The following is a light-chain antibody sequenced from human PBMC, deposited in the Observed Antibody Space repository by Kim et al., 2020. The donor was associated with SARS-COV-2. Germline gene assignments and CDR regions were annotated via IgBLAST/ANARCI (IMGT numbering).Light chain of an antibody. CDR2: DND. Sequence: QSVLTQPPSVSAAPGQRFTISCLGSSSNIGVNSVSWYQHLPGSAPKLLIYDNDKRPSGVPDRFSGAKSGTSATLGITGLQPGDEADYFCGTWDASLTAGEVFGGGTQLTVL. CDR1: SSNIGVNS. J-gene: IGLJ2*01. CDR3: GTWDASLTAGEV. V-gene: IGLV1-51*01.